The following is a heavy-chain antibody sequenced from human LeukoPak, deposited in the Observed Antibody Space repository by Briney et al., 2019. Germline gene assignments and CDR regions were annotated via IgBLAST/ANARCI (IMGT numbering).Heavy chain of an antibody. CDR1: GFTVSSNY. CDR2: IYSGGST. V-gene: IGHV3-53*01. D-gene: IGHD6-19*01. J-gene: IGHJ4*02. Sequence: GGSLRLSCAASGFTVSSNYMSWVRQAPGKGLEWVSVIYSGGSTYYADSVKGRFTISRDNSKNTLYLQMNSLRAEDTAVYYCARISAVAGSNFDYWGQGTLVAVSS. CDR3: ARISAVAGSNFDY.